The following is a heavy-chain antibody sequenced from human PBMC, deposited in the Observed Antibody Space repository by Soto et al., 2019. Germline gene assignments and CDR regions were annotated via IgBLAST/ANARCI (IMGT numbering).Heavy chain of an antibody. J-gene: IGHJ5*02. V-gene: IGHV4-39*01. CDR3: ASTSVDTAMVNDWFDP. CDR2: IYYSGST. D-gene: IGHD5-18*01. CDR1: GGSISSSSYY. Sequence: SETLSLTCTVSGGSISSSSYYWGWIRQPPGKGLEWIGSIYYSGSTYYNPSLKSRVTIFVDTSKNQFSLKLSSVTAADTAVYYCASTSVDTAMVNDWFDPWGQGTLVTVSS.